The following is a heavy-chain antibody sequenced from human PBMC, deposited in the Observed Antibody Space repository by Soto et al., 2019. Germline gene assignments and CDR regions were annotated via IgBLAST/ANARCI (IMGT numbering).Heavy chain of an antibody. CDR1: GFSLSTSGVG. J-gene: IGHJ4*02. CDR2: IYWNDDK. Sequence: SGPTLVNPTQTLTLTCTFSGFSLSTSGVGVGWIRQPPGKALEWLALIYWNDDKRYSPSLKSRLTITKDTSKNQVVLTMTNMDPVDTATYYCAHRRGLWFGELFWYFDYWGQGTLVTVS. CDR3: AHRRGLWFGELFWYFDY. V-gene: IGHV2-5*01. D-gene: IGHD3-10*01.